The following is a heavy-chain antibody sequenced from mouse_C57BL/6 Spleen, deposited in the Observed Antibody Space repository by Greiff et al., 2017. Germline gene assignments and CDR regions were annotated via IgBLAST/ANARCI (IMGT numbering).Heavy chain of an antibody. CDR3: TTDGSDAMDY. V-gene: IGHV14-4*01. CDR2: IYPGNGDT. J-gene: IGHJ4*01. D-gene: IGHD1-1*01. Sequence: EVQLQESGAELVRPGASVKLSCTASGFTFNDYYMPWVKQRPEQGLEWIGWIYPGNGDTEYAAKFQGKATITVDTSSNTPYLQLRSLTSEDTAVYCCTTDGSDAMDYWGQGTSVTVSS. CDR1: GFTFNDYY.